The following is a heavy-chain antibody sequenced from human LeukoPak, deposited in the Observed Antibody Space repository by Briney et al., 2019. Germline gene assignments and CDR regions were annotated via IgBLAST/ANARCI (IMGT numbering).Heavy chain of an antibody. Sequence: PGGSLRLSCAASGFTFDDYGMSWVRQAPGKGLEWVSGINWNGGSTGYADSVKGRFTISRDNAKNSLYLQMSSLRAEDTALYHCAREGYDYGDFPFDYWGQGTLVTVSS. D-gene: IGHD4-17*01. J-gene: IGHJ4*02. V-gene: IGHV3-20*01. CDR3: AREGYDYGDFPFDY. CDR1: GFTFDDYG. CDR2: INWNGGST.